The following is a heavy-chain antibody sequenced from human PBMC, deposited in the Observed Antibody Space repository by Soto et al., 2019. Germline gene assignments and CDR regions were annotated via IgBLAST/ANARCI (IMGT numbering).Heavy chain of an antibody. CDR3: AKGGRQWLVTSDFNY. D-gene: IGHD6-19*01. Sequence: GGSLRLSCAASGFTFSSYDISWVRQAPGKGLEWVSSISPSGRDTYYADSVKGRFTISRDSSKNTVSLEMTSLRAEDTAVYYCAKGGRQWLVTSDFNYWGQGALVTSPQ. J-gene: IGHJ4*02. CDR2: ISPSGRDT. V-gene: IGHV3-23*01. CDR1: GFTFSSYD.